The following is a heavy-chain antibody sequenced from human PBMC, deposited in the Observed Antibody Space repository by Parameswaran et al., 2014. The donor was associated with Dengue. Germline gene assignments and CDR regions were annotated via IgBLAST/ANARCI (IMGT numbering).Heavy chain of an antibody. V-gene: IGHV4-39*01. Sequence: WIRQPPGKGLEWIGYIYYSGSTYYNPSLKGRVTISVDTSKNQFSLKLSSVTAADTAVYYCARHGGKSITMIVALAFDYWGQGTLVTVSS. J-gene: IGHJ4*02. D-gene: IGHD3-22*01. CDR2: IYYSGST. CDR3: ARHGGKSITMIVALAFDY.